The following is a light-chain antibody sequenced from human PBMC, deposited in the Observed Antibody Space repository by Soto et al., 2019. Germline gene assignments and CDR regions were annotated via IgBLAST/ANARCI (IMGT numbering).Light chain of an antibody. CDR1: QSVSGSY. CDR3: QQYGTSRT. J-gene: IGKJ1*01. Sequence: EFVLTQSPGTLSLSPGERATPSCRASQSVSGSYLAWYQQKPGQAPRLLIYGASSRATGIPDRFSGSGSGTDFTLTINRLEPEDFAVYYCQQYGTSRTFGQGTKVEIK. CDR2: GAS. V-gene: IGKV3-20*01.